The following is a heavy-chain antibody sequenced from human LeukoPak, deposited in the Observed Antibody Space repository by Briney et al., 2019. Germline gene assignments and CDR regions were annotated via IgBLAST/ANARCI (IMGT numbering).Heavy chain of an antibody. CDR3: ARGGRIAAAGIPRRFDP. CDR1: GYTFTGYY. J-gene: IGHJ5*02. CDR2: INPNSGGT. V-gene: IGHV1-2*02. D-gene: IGHD6-13*01. Sequence: ASVKVSCKASGYTFTGYYMHWVRQAPGQGLEWMGWINPNSGGTNYAQKFQGRVTMTRDTSISTAYMELSRLRSDDTAVYYCARGGRIAAAGIPRRFDPWGQGTLVTVSS.